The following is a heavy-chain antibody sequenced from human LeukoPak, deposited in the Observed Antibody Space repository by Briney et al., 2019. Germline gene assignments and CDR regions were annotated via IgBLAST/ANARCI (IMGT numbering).Heavy chain of an antibody. J-gene: IGHJ6*03. V-gene: IGHV1-69*13. CDR1: GGTFSSYA. CDR2: IIPIFGTA. Sequence: GASVKVSCKASGGTFSSYAISWVRQAPGQGLEWMGGIIPIFGTANYAQKFQGRVTITADESTSTAYMELSSLRSEDTAVYYCARDQEYCGGDCYLSFPRRPPRHYYYYMDVWGKGTTVTVSS. CDR3: ARDQEYCGGDCYLSFPRRPPRHYYYYMDV. D-gene: IGHD2-21*01.